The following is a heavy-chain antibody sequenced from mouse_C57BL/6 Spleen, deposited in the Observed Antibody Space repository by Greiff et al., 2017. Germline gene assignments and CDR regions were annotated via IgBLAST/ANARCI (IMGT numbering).Heavy chain of an antibody. D-gene: IGHD2-5*01. CDR2: IHPNSGST. CDR3: ARYNSNYGFAY. V-gene: IGHV1-64*01. CDR1: GYTFTSYW. J-gene: IGHJ3*01. Sequence: QVQLQQPGAELVKPGASVKLSCKASGYTFTSYWMHWVKQRPGQGLEWIGMIHPNSGSTNYNEKFKSKATLTVDKSSITAYMQLSSLTSEDSAVYYCARYNSNYGFAYWGQGTLVTVSA.